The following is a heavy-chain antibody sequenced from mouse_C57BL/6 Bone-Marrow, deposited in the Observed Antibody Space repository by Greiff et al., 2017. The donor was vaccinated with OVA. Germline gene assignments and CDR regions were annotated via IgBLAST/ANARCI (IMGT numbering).Heavy chain of an antibody. D-gene: IGHD3-3*01. J-gene: IGHJ2*01. CDR3: ARNGGTRGVYFDY. V-gene: IGHV2-2*01. CDR1: GFSLTSYG. CDR2: IWSGGST. Sequence: VKLMESGPGLVQPSQSLSITCTVSGFSLTSYGVHWVRQSPGKGLEWLGVIWSGGSTDYNAAFISRLSISKDNSKSQVFFKMSSLQADDTAIYYCARNGGTRGVYFDYWGQGTTLTVSS.